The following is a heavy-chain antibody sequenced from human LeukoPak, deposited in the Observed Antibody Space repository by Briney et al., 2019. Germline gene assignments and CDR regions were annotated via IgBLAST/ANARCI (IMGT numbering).Heavy chain of an antibody. CDR2: INAGNGNT. D-gene: IGHD2-15*01. J-gene: IGHJ4*02. Sequence: ASVKVSCKASGYTFTGYYMHWVRQAPGQGLEWMGWINAGNGNTKYSQDFQGRVTIIRNTSASTAYMELSSLRSEDMALYYCARGAEVAAAFGLDSWGQGTLVTVSS. V-gene: IGHV1-3*03. CDR1: GYTFTGYY. CDR3: ARGAEVAAAFGLDS.